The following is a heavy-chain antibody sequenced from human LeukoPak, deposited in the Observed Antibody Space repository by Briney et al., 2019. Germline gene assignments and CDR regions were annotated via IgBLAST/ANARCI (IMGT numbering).Heavy chain of an antibody. CDR3: AKEGYDSSGYYPPNFDY. V-gene: IGHV3-23*01. D-gene: IGHD3-22*01. Sequence: PGGSLRLSCAASGFTFSSYAMSWVRQAPGKGPEWVSAISGSGGSTYYADSVKGRFTISRDNSKDTLYLQMNSLGAEDTAVYYCAKEGYDSSGYYPPNFDYWGQGTLVTVSS. J-gene: IGHJ4*02. CDR2: ISGSGGST. CDR1: GFTFSSYA.